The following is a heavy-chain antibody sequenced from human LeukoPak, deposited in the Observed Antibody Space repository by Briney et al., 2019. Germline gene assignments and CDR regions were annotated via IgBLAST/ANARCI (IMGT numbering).Heavy chain of an antibody. CDR3: ARAGECSGGTCYLIYYYFGMDV. J-gene: IGHJ6*02. CDR1: GFTFNTYS. CDR2: INSSTGYI. Sequence: GGSLRLSCAASGFTFNTYSKNWPRQAPGKGLEGVSSINSSTGYIQYEDSVKGRFNISRDNARNPLYLQMNRLGAEDTAVYYCARAGECSGGTCYLIYYYFGMDVWGQGTTVTVSS. V-gene: IGHV3-21*01. D-gene: IGHD2-15*01.